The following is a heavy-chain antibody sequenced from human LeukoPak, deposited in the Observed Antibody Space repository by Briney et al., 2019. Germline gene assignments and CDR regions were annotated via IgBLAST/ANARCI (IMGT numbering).Heavy chain of an antibody. Sequence: GASVKVSCKASGYTFTGYYMHWVRQAPGQGLEWMGWTNPNSGGTNYAQKFQGRVTMTRETSISTAYMELSRLRSDDTAVYYCARMVEGIVVVTAPGDYWGQGTLVTVSS. CDR3: ARMVEGIVVVTAPGDY. CDR2: TNPNSGGT. V-gene: IGHV1-2*02. J-gene: IGHJ4*02. D-gene: IGHD2-21*02. CDR1: GYTFTGYY.